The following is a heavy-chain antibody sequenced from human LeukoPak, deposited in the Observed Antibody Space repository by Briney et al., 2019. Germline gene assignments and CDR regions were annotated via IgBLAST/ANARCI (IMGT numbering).Heavy chain of an antibody. Sequence: ASVKVSCKASGYSFTDHGITWVRQAPGQGLEWMGWISGYKGLTKYAQKFQGRVTMTTGTSTTTVYMELRSLRPDDTAVYYCARDVGSTSTNWFDSWGQGTLVTVSS. V-gene: IGHV1-18*01. CDR2: ISGYKGLT. CDR3: ARDVGSTSTNWFDS. J-gene: IGHJ5*01. D-gene: IGHD2-2*01. CDR1: GYSFTDHG.